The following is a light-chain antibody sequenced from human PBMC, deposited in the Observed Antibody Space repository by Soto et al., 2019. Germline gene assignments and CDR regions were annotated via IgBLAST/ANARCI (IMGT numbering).Light chain of an antibody. Sequence: ETVMTQSPATLSVSPGETATLSCRASQNVYTNLAWYQQKPGQAPRLVLYGASTRATGVPARFSGSGSGTEFTLTINSLQSEDFAVYYCQQYNNWPRTFGQGTKVDIK. J-gene: IGKJ1*01. CDR2: GAS. CDR3: QQYNNWPRT. V-gene: IGKV3-15*01. CDR1: QNVYTN.